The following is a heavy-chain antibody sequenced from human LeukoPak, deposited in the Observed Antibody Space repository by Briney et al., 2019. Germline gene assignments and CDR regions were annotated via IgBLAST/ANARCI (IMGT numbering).Heavy chain of an antibody. V-gene: IGHV4-39*01. CDR2: IYYSGST. CDR3: ARKHYYDRKEVYFDY. Sequence: SETLSLTCTVSGGSISSGGYYWSWIRQPPGKGLEWIGSIYYSGSTYYNPSLKSRVTISVDTSKNQFSLKLSSVTAADTAVYYCARKHYYDRKEVYFDYWGRETRVPASS. J-gene: IGHJ4*02. CDR1: GGSISSGGYY. D-gene: IGHD3-22*01.